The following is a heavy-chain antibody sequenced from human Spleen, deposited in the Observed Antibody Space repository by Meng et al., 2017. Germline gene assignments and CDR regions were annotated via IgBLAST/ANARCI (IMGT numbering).Heavy chain of an antibody. CDR3: ASSWPRPYFYY. D-gene: IGHD5-12*01. CDR1: VSRSLLHHW. V-gene: IGHV4-4*02. Sequence: LPQSRPRLLSPSTSLSLTASVSVSRSLLHHWCCWVRQPPVNGLEWIEYIYSTGIPYYNPSLESLVIRSVDTSKNQFSLKLSSLTAAYTSVYYCASSWPRPYFYYWGQGTLVTVSS. CDR2: IYSTGIP. J-gene: IGHJ4*02.